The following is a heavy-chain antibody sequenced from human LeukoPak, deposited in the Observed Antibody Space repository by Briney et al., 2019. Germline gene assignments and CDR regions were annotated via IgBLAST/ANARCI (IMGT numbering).Heavy chain of an antibody. CDR2: IKQDGSEK. J-gene: IGHJ4*02. Sequence: SGGSLRLSCAASGFTFSSYWMSWVRQAPGKGLEWVANIKQDGSEKYYVDSVKGRFTISRDNAKNSLYLQMNSLRAEDTVVYYCARIDDFWSGYLPFDYWGQGTLVTVSS. V-gene: IGHV3-7*01. CDR3: ARIDDFWSGYLPFDY. D-gene: IGHD3-3*01. CDR1: GFTFSSYW.